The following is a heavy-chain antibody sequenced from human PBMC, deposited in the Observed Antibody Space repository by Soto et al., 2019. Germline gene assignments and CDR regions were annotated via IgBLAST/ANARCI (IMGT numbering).Heavy chain of an antibody. Sequence: GSLRLAGSASGFTFSSYSMNWVRQAPGKGLEWVSYISSSSSTIYYADSVKVRFTISRDNAKNSLYLQMNSLRDEDTAVYYCARAPITIFGVVLYGMDVWGQGTKVTVYS. V-gene: IGHV3-48*02. CDR3: ARAPITIFGVVLYGMDV. CDR2: ISSSSSTI. J-gene: IGHJ6*02. CDR1: GFTFSSYS. D-gene: IGHD3-3*01.